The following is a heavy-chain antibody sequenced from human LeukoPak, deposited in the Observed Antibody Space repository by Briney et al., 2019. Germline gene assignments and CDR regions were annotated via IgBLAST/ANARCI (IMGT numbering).Heavy chain of an antibody. D-gene: IGHD6-13*01. CDR2: TNPNSGAA. CDR3: ARADCSSCYIPY. Sequence: ASVKVSCKASGYTFTAYYIHWVRQAPGQGLEWMGWTNPNSGAAHYAQQFPGRVSITRDTSISTAYMELSSLRSDDTAIYYCARADCSSCYIPYWGQGTLVTVSS. CDR1: GYTFTAYY. V-gene: IGHV1-2*02. J-gene: IGHJ4*02.